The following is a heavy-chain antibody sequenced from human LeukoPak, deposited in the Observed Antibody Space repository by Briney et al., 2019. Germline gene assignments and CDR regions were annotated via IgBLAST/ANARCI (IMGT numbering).Heavy chain of an antibody. CDR1: AGSISSYY. CDR3: ARNLWFGEFHFDY. D-gene: IGHD3-10*01. V-gene: IGHV4-59*01. J-gene: IGHJ4*02. CDR2: LYYSGRT. Sequence: SENLSLTCTVAAGSISSYYWSWIPQPPGLGLEWSGYLYYSGRTNYNPSLESRDTRSVDASKHQFSLKLSSLTAAGAAVYYCARNLWFGEFHFDYWGQGTLVTVSS.